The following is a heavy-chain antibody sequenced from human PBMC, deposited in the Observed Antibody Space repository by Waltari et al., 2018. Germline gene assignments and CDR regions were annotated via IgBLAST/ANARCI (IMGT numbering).Heavy chain of an antibody. J-gene: IGHJ3*02. D-gene: IGHD3-10*01. CDR1: GGTFSSYA. CDR2: SIPIFGTA. Sequence: QVQLVQSGAEVKKPGSSVKVSCKASGGTFSSYAISWVRQAPGQGLEWMGGSIPIFGTANDAQKFEGRVTSTTDESTGTAYMELSSLRSEDTAVYYCASFGSGSGAFDIWGQGTMVTVSS. V-gene: IGHV1-69*05. CDR3: ASFGSGSGAFDI.